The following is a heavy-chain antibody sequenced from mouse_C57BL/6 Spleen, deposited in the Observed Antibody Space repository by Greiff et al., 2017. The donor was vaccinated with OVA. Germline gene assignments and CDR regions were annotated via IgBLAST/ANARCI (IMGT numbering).Heavy chain of an antibody. V-gene: IGHV5-4*03. J-gene: IGHJ4*01. CDR3: ARIWLAMDY. CDR2: ISDGGSYT. CDR1: GFTFSSYA. Sequence: EVMLVESGGGLVKPGGSLKLSCAASGFTFSSYAMSWVRQPPEKRLEWVATISDGGSYTYYPDNVKGRFTISRDNAKNNLYLQMSHLKSEDTAMYYCARIWLAMDYWGQGTSVTVSS. D-gene: IGHD2-2*01.